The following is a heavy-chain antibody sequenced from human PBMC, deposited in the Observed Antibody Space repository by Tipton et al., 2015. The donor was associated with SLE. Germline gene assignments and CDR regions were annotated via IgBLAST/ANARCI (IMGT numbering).Heavy chain of an antibody. CDR1: GYSFTSYW. J-gene: IGHJ2*01. D-gene: IGHD6-6*01. Sequence: QLVQSGAEVKKPGESLKISCKGSGYSFTSYWIGWVRQMPGKGLEWMGIIYPGDSDTRYSPSFQGQVIISADKSISTAYLQWSSLKASDTAMYSCARTPIWGRIAVRPWYFDLCGGGPLFTLSA. CDR2: IYPGDSDT. V-gene: IGHV5-51*03. CDR3: ARTPIWGRIAVRPWYFDL.